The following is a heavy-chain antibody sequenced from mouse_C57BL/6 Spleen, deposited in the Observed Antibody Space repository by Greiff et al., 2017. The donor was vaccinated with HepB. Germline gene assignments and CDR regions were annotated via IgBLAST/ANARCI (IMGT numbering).Heavy chain of an antibody. CDR2: IDPENGDT. Sequence: EVKLVESGAELVRPGASVKLSCTASGFNIKDDYMHWVKQRPEQGLEWIGWIDPENGDTEYASKFQGKATITADTSSNTAYLQLSSLTSEDTAVYYCTTGGSDYWGQGTTLTVSS. CDR3: TTGGSDY. V-gene: IGHV14-4*01. CDR1: GFNIKDDY. D-gene: IGHD1-1*01. J-gene: IGHJ2*01.